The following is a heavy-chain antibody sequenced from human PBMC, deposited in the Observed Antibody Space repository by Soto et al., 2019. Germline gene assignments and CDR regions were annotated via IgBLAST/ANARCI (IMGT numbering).Heavy chain of an antibody. J-gene: IGHJ3*02. CDR2: IYYSGST. Sequence: PSETLSLTCTVSGGSISSSSYYWGWICQPPGKGLEWIGSIYYSGSTYYNPSLKSRVTISVDTSKNQFSLKLSSVTAADTAVYYCARRRSAVAGPDDAFDIWGQGTMVTVSS. CDR3: ARRRSAVAGPDDAFDI. D-gene: IGHD6-19*01. CDR1: GGSISSSSYY. V-gene: IGHV4-39*01.